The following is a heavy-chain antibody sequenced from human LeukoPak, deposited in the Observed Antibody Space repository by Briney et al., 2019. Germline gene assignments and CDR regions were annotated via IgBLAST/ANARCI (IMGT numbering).Heavy chain of an antibody. CDR3: ASLIAAALRGAFDI. V-gene: IGHV4-39*01. J-gene: IGHJ3*02. Sequence: SETLSLTCTVSGGSISSSSYYWGWIRQPPGKGLEWIGSIYYSGSTYYNPSLKSRVTISVDTSRNQFSLKLSSVTAADTAVYYCASLIAAALRGAFDIWGQGTMVTVSS. CDR1: GGSISSSSYY. CDR2: IYYSGST. D-gene: IGHD6-13*01.